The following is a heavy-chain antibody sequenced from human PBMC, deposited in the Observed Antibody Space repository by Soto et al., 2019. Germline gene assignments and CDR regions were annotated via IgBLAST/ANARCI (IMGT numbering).Heavy chain of an antibody. D-gene: IGHD1-26*01. CDR3: ARFDAEKGAKLNYYYYYMDV. CDR1: GFTFSSYG. V-gene: IGHV3-33*01. Sequence: QVQLVESGGGVVQPGRSLRLSCAASGFTFSSYGMHWVRQAPGKGLEWVAVIWYDGSNKYYADSVKGRFTISRDNSKNTLYLEMNSLRAEDTAVYYCARFDAEKGAKLNYYYYYMDVWGKGTTVTVSS. CDR2: IWYDGSNK. J-gene: IGHJ6*03.